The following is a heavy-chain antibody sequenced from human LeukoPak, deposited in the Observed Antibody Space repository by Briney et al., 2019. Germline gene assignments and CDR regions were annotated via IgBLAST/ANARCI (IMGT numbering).Heavy chain of an antibody. CDR3: ARDRVRGVLLRSNWFDP. D-gene: IGHD3-22*01. CDR2: ISAYNGNT. J-gene: IGHJ5*02. CDR1: GYTFTSYG. Sequence: ASVKVSCKASGYTFTSYGISWVRQAPGQGLEWMGWISAYNGNTNYAQKLQGRVTMTTDTSTSTAYMELRSLRSDDTAVYYCARDRVRGVLLRSNWFDPWGQGTLVTVSS. V-gene: IGHV1-18*01.